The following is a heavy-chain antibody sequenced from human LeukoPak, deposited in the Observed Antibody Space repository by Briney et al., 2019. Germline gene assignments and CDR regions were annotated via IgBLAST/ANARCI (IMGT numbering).Heavy chain of an antibody. J-gene: IGHJ3*02. Sequence: GGSLRLSCAASGFTFSSYEMNWVRQAPGKGLEWVSYISSSGSTIYYADSVKGRFTISRDNAKNSLYLQMYSLRAEDTAVYYCARVNLLQSRSPGGYAFDIWGQGTMVTVSS. CDR3: ARVNLLQSRSPGGYAFDI. V-gene: IGHV3-48*03. D-gene: IGHD5-24*01. CDR1: GFTFSSYE. CDR2: ISSSGSTI.